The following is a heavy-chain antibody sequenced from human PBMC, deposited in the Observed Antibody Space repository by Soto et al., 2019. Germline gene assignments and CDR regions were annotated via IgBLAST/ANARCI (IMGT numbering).Heavy chain of an antibody. V-gene: IGHV4-59*08. D-gene: IGHD5-18*01. CDR2: IYYSGST. J-gene: IGHJ4*02. Sequence: QVQLQESGPGLVKPSETLSLTCTVSGGSISSYYWSWIRQPPGKGLEWIGYIYYSGSTKYNPSLKSRVTISADTSKNQFSLKLSSVTAADTAVYYCARAYSYGYGLYFDYWGQGTLVTVSS. CDR1: GGSISSYY. CDR3: ARAYSYGYGLYFDY.